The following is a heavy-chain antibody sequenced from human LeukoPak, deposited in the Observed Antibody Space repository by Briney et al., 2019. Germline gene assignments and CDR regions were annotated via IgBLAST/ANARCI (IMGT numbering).Heavy chain of an antibody. CDR2: IKQDGNEK. Sequence: GGSLRLSRAASGFTFSSYWMSWVRQAPGQGLEWVANIKQDGNEKYYVDSVKGRSTISRDNAKNSLYLQMNSLRAEDTAVYYCARSWSSGYWFPATASFDYWGQGTLVTVSS. D-gene: IGHD3-22*01. CDR3: ARSWSSGYWFPATASFDY. CDR1: GFTFSSYW. J-gene: IGHJ4*02. V-gene: IGHV3-7*01.